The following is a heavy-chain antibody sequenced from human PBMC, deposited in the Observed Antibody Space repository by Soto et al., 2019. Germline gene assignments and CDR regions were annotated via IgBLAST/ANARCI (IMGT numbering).Heavy chain of an antibody. Sequence: EVQLVESGGGLVQPGGSLRLSCAASGFTFSHYWMNWVRQAPGKGLVWVSRINSDGTRTNYADSVKGRFTISRDNGKNTLFLQMSRLTTEDTAVYYCVQESPGFAADPDAYHIWGQGTKVTVS. D-gene: IGHD3-10*01. CDR1: GFTFSHYW. V-gene: IGHV3-74*01. CDR2: INSDGTRT. CDR3: VQESPGFAADPDAYHI. J-gene: IGHJ3*02.